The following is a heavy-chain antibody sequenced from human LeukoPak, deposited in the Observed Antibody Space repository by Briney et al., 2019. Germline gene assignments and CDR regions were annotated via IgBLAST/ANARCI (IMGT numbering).Heavy chain of an antibody. CDR3: ARDSSGGDYGLAVYDAFDI. Sequence: ASLKVSCKASGGTFSSYAICWVRQAPGQGLEWMGGIIPLFGTANYGQKFQGRVTITTDESTTAAYMELSSLRSEDTAVYYCARDSSGGDYGLAVYDAFDIWGQGTMVTVSS. J-gene: IGHJ3*02. CDR1: GGTFSSYA. D-gene: IGHD4-17*01. V-gene: IGHV1-69*05. CDR2: IIPLFGTA.